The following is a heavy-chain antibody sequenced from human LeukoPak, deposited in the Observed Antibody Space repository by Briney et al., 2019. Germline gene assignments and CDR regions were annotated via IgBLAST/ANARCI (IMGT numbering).Heavy chain of an antibody. CDR2: ISSSSYI. J-gene: IGHJ4*02. D-gene: IGHD1-26*01. CDR1: GFTLTSYS. V-gene: IGHV3-21*01. CDR3: ARRGYSGSYYGLYYFDY. Sequence: GGSLRLSCAASGFTLTSYSMNWVRQAPGKGLEWVSSISSSSYIYYADSVKGRFTISRDNAKNSLYLQMNSLRAEDTAVYYCARRGYSGSYYGLYYFDYWGQGTLVTVSS.